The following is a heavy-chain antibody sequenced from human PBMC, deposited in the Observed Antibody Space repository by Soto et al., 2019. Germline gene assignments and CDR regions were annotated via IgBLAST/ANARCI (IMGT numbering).Heavy chain of an antibody. V-gene: IGHV3-23*01. CDR1: GFTFSSYA. CDR2: ISGSGGST. D-gene: IGHD2-8*01. CDR3: ATRDRPIVLMVYASEADGDYYGMDV. J-gene: IGHJ6*02. Sequence: PGGSLRLSCAASGFTFSSYAMSWVRQAPGKGLEWVSAISGSGGSTYYADSVKGRFTISRDNSKNTLYLQMNSLRAEDTAVYYCATRDRPIVLMVYASEADGDYYGMDVWGQGTTVTVSS.